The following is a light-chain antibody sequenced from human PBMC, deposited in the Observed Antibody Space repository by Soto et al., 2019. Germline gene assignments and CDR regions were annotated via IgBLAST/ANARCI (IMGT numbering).Light chain of an antibody. CDR1: QTIANY. J-gene: IGKJ1*01. Sequence: DIQITQAPSSLPASVADSVTITCRSSQTIANYLNWYQQRPGKAPNLLISAASTLQSGVPSRFSGSGSGTDFTLTITSLQPEDFATYYCQQSYNTPRTFGQGTEVDIK. CDR2: AAS. V-gene: IGKV1-39*01. CDR3: QQSYNTPRT.